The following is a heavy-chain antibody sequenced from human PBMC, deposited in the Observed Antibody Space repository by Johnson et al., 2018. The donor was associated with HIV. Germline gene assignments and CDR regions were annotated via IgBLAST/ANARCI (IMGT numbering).Heavy chain of an antibody. D-gene: IGHD1-26*01. CDR2: ISYDGSNK. Sequence: QVQLVESGGGVVQPGRSLRLSCAASGFTFSSYAMHWVRQAPGKGLEWVAVISYDGSNKYYADSVKGRFTISRDNSKNTLHLQMNSLRVEDTAVFYCARARETLRGGTSSDGFDIWGQGTM. V-gene: IGHV3-30*04. J-gene: IGHJ3*02. CDR1: GFTFSSYA. CDR3: ARARETLRGGTSSDGFDI.